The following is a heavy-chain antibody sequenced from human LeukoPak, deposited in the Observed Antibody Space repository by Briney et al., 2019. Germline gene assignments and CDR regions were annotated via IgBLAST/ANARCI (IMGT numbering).Heavy chain of an antibody. CDR3: ANRVRGSYYYGY. J-gene: IGHJ4*02. Sequence: GGSLRLSCVASGFSLSGYWMYWVRQAPGKGLEWVSAISGSGGSTYYADSVKGRFTISRDNSKNTLYLQMNSLRAEDTAVYYCANRVRGSYYYGYWGQGTLVTVSS. CDR2: ISGSGGST. V-gene: IGHV3-23*01. D-gene: IGHD1-26*01. CDR1: GFSLSGYW.